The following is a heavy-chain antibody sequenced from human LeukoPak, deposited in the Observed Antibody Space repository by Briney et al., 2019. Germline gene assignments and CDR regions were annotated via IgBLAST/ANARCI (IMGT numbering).Heavy chain of an antibody. J-gene: IGHJ4*02. CDR1: GFTFSSYA. Sequence: GGSLRLSCAASGFTFSSYAMSWVRRSPGKGLEWFSAISGSGSSTYYAASVKGRFTISRDNSKNTLYLQMTSLRAEDTAVYYCANGYYDSSGYRARGPIFDYWGQGTLVTVSS. D-gene: IGHD3-22*01. V-gene: IGHV3-23*01. CDR3: ANGYYDSSGYRARGPIFDY. CDR2: ISGSGSST.